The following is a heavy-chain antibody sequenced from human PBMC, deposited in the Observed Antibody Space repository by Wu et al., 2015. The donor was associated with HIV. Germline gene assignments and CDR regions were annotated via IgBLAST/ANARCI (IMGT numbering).Heavy chain of an antibody. Sequence: QVQLVQSGAEVKKPGSSVKVSCKASGGTFSNYIISWVRQAPGQGLEWMGGIIPMFGTASYAQKFLDRVTITTDESTSTAYMEVSSLRSEDTAVYYCARGGRPAARSYYYYYMDVWGKGTTVSVSS. CDR1: GGTFSNYI. CDR3: ARGGRPAARSYYYYYMDV. J-gene: IGHJ6*03. V-gene: IGHV1-69*05. D-gene: IGHD2-2*01. CDR2: IIPMFGTA.